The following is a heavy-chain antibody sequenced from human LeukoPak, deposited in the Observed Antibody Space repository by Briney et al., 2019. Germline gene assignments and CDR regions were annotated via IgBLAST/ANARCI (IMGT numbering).Heavy chain of an antibody. Sequence: ASVKVSCKASDYTFTNYGISWVRQAPGQGLEWMGWISAYNGKTYYAQNFQGRVTVTTDASTSTAYMDLRSLRSDDTAVYYCARTNLDCKNGVCYDYWGQGTPVTVSS. CDR2: ISAYNGKT. CDR1: DYTFTNYG. CDR3: ARTNLDCKNGVCYDY. V-gene: IGHV1-18*01. D-gene: IGHD2-8*01. J-gene: IGHJ4*02.